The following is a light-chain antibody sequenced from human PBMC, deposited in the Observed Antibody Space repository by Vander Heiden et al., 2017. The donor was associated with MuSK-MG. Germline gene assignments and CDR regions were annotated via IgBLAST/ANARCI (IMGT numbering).Light chain of an antibody. J-gene: IGKJ2*01. CDR1: QSVLYSSNNKNY. CDR2: WAS. CDR3: QQYDSTPMYT. Sequence: DIVMTQSPDSLAVSLGERATINCNSSQSVLYSSNNKNYLAWYQQKPGQPPKLLIYWASTRESGVPDRFSGSGYGTDFTLTISSRQAEDVAVYYCQQYDSTPMYTFGQGTKLEIK. V-gene: IGKV4-1*01.